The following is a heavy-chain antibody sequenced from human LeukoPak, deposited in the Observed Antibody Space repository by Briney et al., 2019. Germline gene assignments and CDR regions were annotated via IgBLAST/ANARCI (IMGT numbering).Heavy chain of an antibody. J-gene: IGHJ4*02. Sequence: GGSLRLSCAASGFTFSSYGMHWVRQAPGKGLEWVAFIRYYGSNKYYADSVKGRFTISRDNSKNTLYLQMNSLRAEDTAVYYCAKLRNKRGSGYPYWGQGTLVTVSS. CDR1: GFTFSSYG. D-gene: IGHD3-3*01. V-gene: IGHV3-30*02. CDR3: AKLRNKRGSGYPY. CDR2: IRYYGSNK.